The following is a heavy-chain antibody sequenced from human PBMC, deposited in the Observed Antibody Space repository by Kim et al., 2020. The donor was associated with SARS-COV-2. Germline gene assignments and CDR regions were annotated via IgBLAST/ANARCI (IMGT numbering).Heavy chain of an antibody. J-gene: IGHJ6*02. CDR1: GSTLTELC. CDR2: FDPEEGET. Sequence: ASVKVSCKVSGSTLTELCIHWVRQARGKGLEWMGGFDPEEGETTYAQNFQGRVTMTEYTSTDTAYMELRSLRSEDTAVYYCVRVSGNIISEPSAMGGPRRITVDYDGMDVWGPETTVTV. V-gene: IGHV1-24*01. CDR3: VRVSGNIISEPSAMGGPRRITVDYDGMDV. D-gene: IGHD2-2*01.